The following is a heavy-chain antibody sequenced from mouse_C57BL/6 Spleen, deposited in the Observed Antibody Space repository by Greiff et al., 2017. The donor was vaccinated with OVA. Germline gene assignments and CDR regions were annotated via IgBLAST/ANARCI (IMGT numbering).Heavy chain of an antibody. CDR3: AITPNWDGGYFDY. D-gene: IGHD4-1*01. CDR1: GYTFTSYW. CDR2: IHPSDSDT. Sequence: QVQLQQPGAELVKPGASVKVSCKASGYTFTSYWMPWVKRRPGQGLEWIGRIHPSDSDTNYNQKFKGKATLTVDKSSSTADMQLSSLTSEDSAVYYCAITPNWDGGYFDYWGQGTTLTVSS. V-gene: IGHV1-74*01. J-gene: IGHJ2*01.